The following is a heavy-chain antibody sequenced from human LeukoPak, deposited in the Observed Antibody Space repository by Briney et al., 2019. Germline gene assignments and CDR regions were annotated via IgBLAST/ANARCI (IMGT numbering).Heavy chain of an antibody. CDR1: GFTFSSYW. CDR2: IKQDGSEK. CDR3: ARESRITMVRGVIISDYYYYMDV. Sequence: GGSLRLSCAASGFTFSSYWMSWVRQAPGKGLEWVANIKQDGSEKYYVDSVKGRFTISRDNAKNSLYLQMNSLRAEDTAVYYCARESRITMVRGVIISDYYYYMDVWGKGTTVTVSS. V-gene: IGHV3-7*01. D-gene: IGHD3-10*01. J-gene: IGHJ6*03.